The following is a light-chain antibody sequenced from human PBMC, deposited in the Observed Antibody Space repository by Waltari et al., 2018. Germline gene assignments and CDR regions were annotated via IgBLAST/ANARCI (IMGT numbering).Light chain of an antibody. Sequence: SSDLTQDPAVSVALGATVRSTCKGDIRRTYYGDWCRQKPGQHPELVIYGKHNRPSGIPDRFSASSSGNTASLIITGAQAEDEADYYCSSRELSGHVVFGGGTRLTVL. CDR2: GKH. V-gene: IGLV3-19*01. CDR3: SSRELSGHVV. CDR1: IRRTYY. J-gene: IGLJ2*01.